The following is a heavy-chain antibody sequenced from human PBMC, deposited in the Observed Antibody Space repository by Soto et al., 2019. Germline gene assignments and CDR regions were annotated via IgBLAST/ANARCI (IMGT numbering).Heavy chain of an antibody. D-gene: IGHD2-2*01. V-gene: IGHV3-23*01. J-gene: IGHJ4*02. Sequence: GLPLRLSWAASGFTFSNLAMSWVRQAPGKGLEWVSTISGNGGSTYYADSVKGRFTISRDNSKNMLFLQINSLRDDDSAVYYCAKRPASIITFDYWGQGTPVTVSS. CDR2: ISGNGGST. CDR3: AKRPASIITFDY. CDR1: GFTFSNLA.